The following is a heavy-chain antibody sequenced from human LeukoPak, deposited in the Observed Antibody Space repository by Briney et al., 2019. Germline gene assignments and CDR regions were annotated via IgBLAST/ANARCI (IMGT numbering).Heavy chain of an antibody. CDR2: ISYDGSNK. J-gene: IGHJ4*02. CDR3: ARSVSSSSWFDY. Sequence: PGGSLRLSCAASGFTFSSYAMHWVRQAPGKGLEWVAVISYDGSNKYYADSVKGRFTISRDNSKNTLYLQMNSLRAEDTAVYYCARSVSSSSWFDYWGQGTLVTVSS. V-gene: IGHV3-30-3*01. CDR1: GFTFSSYA. D-gene: IGHD6-13*01.